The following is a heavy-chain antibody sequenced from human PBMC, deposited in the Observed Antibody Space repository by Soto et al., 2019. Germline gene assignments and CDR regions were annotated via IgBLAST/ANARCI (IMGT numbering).Heavy chain of an antibody. D-gene: IGHD3-22*01. Sequence: EVQLVQSGAEVKEPGESLKISCRGSGYSFTTYWIGWVRQMPGKSLEWMGIIKLADSDTRYSPSFQGQVTISGDKSISSAYLQWSSLKASDTAIYYCARVYDGSAFDLWGQGTLVTVSS. CDR2: IKLADSDT. J-gene: IGHJ3*01. CDR1: GYSFTTYW. CDR3: ARVYDGSAFDL. V-gene: IGHV5-51*01.